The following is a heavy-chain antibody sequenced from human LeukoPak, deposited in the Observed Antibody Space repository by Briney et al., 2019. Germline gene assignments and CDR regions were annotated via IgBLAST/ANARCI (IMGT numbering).Heavy chain of an antibody. Sequence: PSETLSLTCAVYGGSFSGYYWSWIRQPPGKGLEWIGEINHSGSTSYNPSLKSRVTISVDTSKNQFSLKLSSVPAADTAVYYCASRYYYDSSALYYLDYWGKGTLVTVSS. CDR1: GGSFSGYY. V-gene: IGHV4-34*01. J-gene: IGHJ4*02. CDR3: ASRYYYDSSALYYLDY. D-gene: IGHD3-22*01. CDR2: INHSGST.